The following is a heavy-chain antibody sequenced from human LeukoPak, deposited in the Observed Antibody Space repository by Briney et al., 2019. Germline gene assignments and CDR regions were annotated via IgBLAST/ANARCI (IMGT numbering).Heavy chain of an antibody. Sequence: GGSLRLSCAASGFTFSSYAMSWVRQAPGKGLEWVSAISGSGGSTYYADSVKGRFTISRDNSKNTLYLQMNSLRAEDTAVYYCAKDPHAYSTGAGDYWGQGTLVTVSS. CDR2: ISGSGGST. J-gene: IGHJ4*02. CDR3: AKDPHAYSTGAGDY. D-gene: IGHD4-11*01. CDR1: GFTFSSYA. V-gene: IGHV3-23*01.